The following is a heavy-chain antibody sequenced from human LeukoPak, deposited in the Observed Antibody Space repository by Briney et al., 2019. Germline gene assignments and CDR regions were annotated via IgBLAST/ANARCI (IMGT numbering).Heavy chain of an antibody. CDR3: ARGNPDCSSTSCSLPLYYYYYMDV. CDR2: IIPIFGTA. J-gene: IGHJ6*03. Sequence: ASVKVSCKASGGTFSSYAISWVRQAPGQGLEWMGGIIPIFGTANYAQKFQGRVTTTTDESTSTAYMELSSLRSEDTAVYYCARGNPDCSSTSCSLPLYYYYYMDVWGKGIMVTVSS. D-gene: IGHD2-2*01. CDR1: GGTFSSYA. V-gene: IGHV1-69*05.